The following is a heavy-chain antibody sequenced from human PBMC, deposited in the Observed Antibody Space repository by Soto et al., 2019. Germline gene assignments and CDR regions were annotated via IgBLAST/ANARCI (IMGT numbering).Heavy chain of an antibody. V-gene: IGHV3-11*06. CDR3: ARDPPGIAVAGTSGFDY. D-gene: IGHD6-19*01. CDR1: GFTFSDYY. CDR2: ISSSSYT. J-gene: IGHJ4*02. Sequence: PGGSLRLSCAASGFTFSDYYMSWIRQAPGKGLEWVSYISSSSYTNYADSVKGRFTISRDNAKNSLYLQMNSLRAEDTAVYYCARDPPGIAVAGTSGFDYWGQGTLVTVSS.